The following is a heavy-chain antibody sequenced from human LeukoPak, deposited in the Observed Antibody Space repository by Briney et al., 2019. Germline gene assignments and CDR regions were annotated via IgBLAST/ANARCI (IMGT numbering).Heavy chain of an antibody. V-gene: IGHV4-59*01. CDR2: IYYSGST. D-gene: IGHD5-18*01. Sequence: SETLSLTCTVPGGSITSYYWSWIRQPPGKGLERIGYIYYSGSTNYNPSLKSRVTISVDTSKNQFSLKLSSVTAADTAVYYCARESYGPVDYWGQGTLVTVSS. J-gene: IGHJ4*02. CDR3: ARESYGPVDY. CDR1: GGSITSYY.